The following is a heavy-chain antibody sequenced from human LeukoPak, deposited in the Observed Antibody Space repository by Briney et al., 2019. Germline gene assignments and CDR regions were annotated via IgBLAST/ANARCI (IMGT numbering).Heavy chain of an antibody. D-gene: IGHD5-18*01. CDR2: IWYDGSNK. CDR1: GFTFSSYG. Sequence: GGSLRLSCAASGFTFSSYGMHWVRQAPGKGLEWVAVIWYDGSNKYYADSVKGRFTISRDNSKNTLYLQMNSLRAEDTAVYYCARPHVDTAMVDYWGQGTLATVSS. CDR3: ARPHVDTAMVDY. J-gene: IGHJ4*02. V-gene: IGHV3-33*01.